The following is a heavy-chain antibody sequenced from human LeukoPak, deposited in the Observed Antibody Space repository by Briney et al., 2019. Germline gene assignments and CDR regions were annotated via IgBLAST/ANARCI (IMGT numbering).Heavy chain of an antibody. Sequence: PSETLSLTCTVSGGSISSYYWSWIRQPAGKGLEWIGRIYTSGSTNYNPSLKSRVTMSVDTSKNQFSLKLSSVTAADTAVYYCARVSSGWSQRITYYYYGMDVWGQGTTVTVSS. CDR1: GGSISSYY. V-gene: IGHV4-4*07. D-gene: IGHD6-19*01. J-gene: IGHJ6*02. CDR3: ARVSSGWSQRITYYYYGMDV. CDR2: IYTSGST.